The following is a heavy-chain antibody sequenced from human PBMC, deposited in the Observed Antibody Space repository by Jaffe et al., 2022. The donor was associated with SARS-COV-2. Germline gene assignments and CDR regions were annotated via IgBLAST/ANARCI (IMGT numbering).Heavy chain of an antibody. CDR2: IWYDGGNK. D-gene: IGHD3-22*01. Sequence: QVQLAESGGGVVQPGRSLRLSCAASGFTFSSYGMHWVRQAPGKGLEWVAVIWYDGGNKYYADSVKGRFTISRDNSKNTLYLQMNSLRAEDTAVYYCARGKYDSSGYFPFHFDFWGQGTQVTVSS. CDR1: GFTFSSYG. CDR3: ARGKYDSSGYFPFHFDF. J-gene: IGHJ4*02. V-gene: IGHV3-33*01.